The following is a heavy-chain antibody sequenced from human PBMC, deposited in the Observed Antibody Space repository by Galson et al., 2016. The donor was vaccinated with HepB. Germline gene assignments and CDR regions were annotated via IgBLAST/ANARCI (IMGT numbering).Heavy chain of an antibody. J-gene: IGHJ1*01. CDR3: AKDPQGGYYYVPLYFQH. V-gene: IGHV3-23*01. Sequence: SLRLSCAASGFTFSSYAMHWVRQAPGKGLEWVAAVSGSAAGTEYGITTDYADSVKGRFTISRDNSKNTLYLQMNSLRAEDTAVYYCAKDPQGGYYYVPLYFQHWGQGTLVTVSS. CDR2: VSGSAAGTEYGITT. D-gene: IGHD3-22*01. CDR1: GFTFSSYA.